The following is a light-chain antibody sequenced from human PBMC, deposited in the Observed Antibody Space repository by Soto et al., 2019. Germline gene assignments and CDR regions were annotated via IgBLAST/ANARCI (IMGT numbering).Light chain of an antibody. CDR3: QSYDSSLRGWW. Sequence: QAVVTQPPSVSGAPGQRVTISCTGSSSNIGAGYDVHWYQQLPGTAPKLHIYGNSNRPSGVPDRCSGSKSGTSASLAITGLRAEDEADYYCQSYDSSLRGWWFGGGTKLTVL. J-gene: IGLJ3*02. CDR2: GNS. CDR1: SSNIGAGYD. V-gene: IGLV1-40*01.